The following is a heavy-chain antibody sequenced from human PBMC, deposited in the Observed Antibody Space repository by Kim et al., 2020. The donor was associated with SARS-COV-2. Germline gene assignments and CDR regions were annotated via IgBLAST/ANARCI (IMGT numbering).Heavy chain of an antibody. Sequence: GGSLRLSCAASGFTFRTYWMHWVRQAPGKGLVWVSRTNGDGSTTNYADSVKGRFTNSRDNAKNTLYLQLNSLRAEDTAIYYCARRYYDSRGYYYFDSWGQGTLVTVSS. CDR3: ARRYYDSRGYYYFDS. V-gene: IGHV3-74*01. D-gene: IGHD3-22*01. J-gene: IGHJ4*02. CDR2: TNGDGSTT. CDR1: GFTFRTYW.